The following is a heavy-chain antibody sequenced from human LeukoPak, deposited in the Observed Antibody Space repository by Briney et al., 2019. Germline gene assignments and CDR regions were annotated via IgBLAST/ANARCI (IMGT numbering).Heavy chain of an antibody. CDR1: GGSISSSSYY. CDR3: ARDATGYQRWGDAFDI. Sequence: SETLSLTCTVSGGSISSSSYYWGWIRQPPGKGLEWIGNIYYSGSTYYNPSLKSRVTISVDTSKNQLSLKLSSVTAADTAVYYCARDATGYQRWGDAFDIWGQGTMVTVSS. D-gene: IGHD3-9*01. J-gene: IGHJ3*02. V-gene: IGHV4-39*02. CDR2: IYYSGST.